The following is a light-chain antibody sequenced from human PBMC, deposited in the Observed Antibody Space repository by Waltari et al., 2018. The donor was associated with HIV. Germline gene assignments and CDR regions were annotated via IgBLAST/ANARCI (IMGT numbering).Light chain of an antibody. V-gene: IGLV2-14*03. Sequence: QSALTQPASVSGSPGPSITISCTGTSSDVGGYKYVSWYQQHPGKAPKLLIYDVSNRPSGVSNRFSGSKSGNTASLTISGLQAEDEADYYCSSYTSSSTYVFGTGTKVTVL. CDR2: DVS. CDR1: SSDVGGYKY. J-gene: IGLJ1*01. CDR3: SSYTSSSTYV.